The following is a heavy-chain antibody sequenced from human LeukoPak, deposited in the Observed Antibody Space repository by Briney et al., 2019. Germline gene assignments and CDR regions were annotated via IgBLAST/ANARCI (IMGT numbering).Heavy chain of an antibody. V-gene: IGHV4-30-2*01. CDR1: GGSISSGGYY. D-gene: IGHD2-2*01. CDR2: IYHSGST. J-gene: IGHJ5*02. CDR3: ARYIVVVPAATNLYNWFDP. Sequence: KSSETLSLTCTVSGGSISSGGYYWSWIRQPPGKGLEWIGYIYHSGSTYYNPSLKSRVTISVDRSKNQFSLKLSSVTAADTAVYYCARYIVVVPAATNLYNWFDPWGQGTLVTVSS.